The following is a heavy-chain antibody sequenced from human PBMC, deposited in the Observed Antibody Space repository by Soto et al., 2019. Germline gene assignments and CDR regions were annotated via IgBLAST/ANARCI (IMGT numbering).Heavy chain of an antibody. D-gene: IGHD2-15*01. J-gene: IGHJ4*02. CDR1: GFAFVDHG. V-gene: IGHV3-49*04. CDR3: TRAPLRCSGGSCYSADS. Sequence: GGSLRLSCPPSGFAFVDHGMSWVRQAPGKGLEWLGFIQSRRYGATAEYAASVKGRFSVSRDDSKSIAYLQMNNLQTEDTGVYYCTRAPLRCSGGSCYSADSWGRGTLVTVSS. CDR2: IQSRRYGATA.